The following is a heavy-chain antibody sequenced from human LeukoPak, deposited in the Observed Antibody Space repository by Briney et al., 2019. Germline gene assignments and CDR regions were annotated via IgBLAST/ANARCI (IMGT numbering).Heavy chain of an antibody. CDR1: GFTFSSYS. CDR2: INHSGSA. J-gene: IGHJ6*02. D-gene: IGHD3-3*01. Sequence: PGGSLRLSCAASGFTFSSYSMNWIRQPPGKGLEWIGEINHSGSANYNPSLKSRVTISVDTSKNQFSLKLSSVTAADTAVYYCARVLYDFWSGYLIYYYYGMDVWGQGTTVTVSS. V-gene: IGHV4-34*01. CDR3: ARVLYDFWSGYLIYYYYGMDV.